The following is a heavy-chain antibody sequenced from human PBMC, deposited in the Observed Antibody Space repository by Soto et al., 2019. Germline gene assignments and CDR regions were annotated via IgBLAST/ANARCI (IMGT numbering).Heavy chain of an antibody. CDR1: EFTFSSYA. D-gene: IGHD6-19*01. J-gene: IGHJ4*02. V-gene: IGHV3-23*01. CDR3: ARTMAVTGPYYFDS. Sequence: PGGSLSLSCAASEFTFSSYAMNWVRQALGKGLEWVSSVSANGRNTYYADSVKGRFTVSRDKSKNALFLQLDSLRVEDTAVYYCARTMAVTGPYYFDSWGQGTLVTVSS. CDR2: VSANGRNT.